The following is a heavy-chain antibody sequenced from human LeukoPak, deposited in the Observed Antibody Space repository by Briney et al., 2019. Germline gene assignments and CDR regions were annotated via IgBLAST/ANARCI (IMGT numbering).Heavy chain of an antibody. Sequence: GGSLRLSCAAAGFTFSYYAMTWVRQAPGKGLEWVSTISGSGGTTYYADSVKGRFTISRDSSKNTLYLQMNSLRAEDTAVYYCAKALPGIAAADHWGQGTLVTVSS. V-gene: IGHV3-23*01. CDR2: ISGSGGTT. J-gene: IGHJ4*02. CDR3: AKALPGIAAADH. D-gene: IGHD6-13*01. CDR1: GFTFSYYA.